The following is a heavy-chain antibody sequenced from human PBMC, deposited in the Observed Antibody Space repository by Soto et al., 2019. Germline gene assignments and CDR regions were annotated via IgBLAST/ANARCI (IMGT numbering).Heavy chain of an antibody. Sequence: GASVKVSCKASGYTFTSYGISWVRQAPGQGLEWMGWSSAYNGNTNYAQKLQGRVTMTTDTSTSTAYMELRSLRSDDTARYYCARVLDWGGDCYPYYFDYWGQGTMATVSS. D-gene: IGHD2-21*02. CDR3: ARVLDWGGDCYPYYFDY. J-gene: IGHJ4*02. CDR1: GYTFTSYG. V-gene: IGHV1-18*01. CDR2: SSAYNGNT.